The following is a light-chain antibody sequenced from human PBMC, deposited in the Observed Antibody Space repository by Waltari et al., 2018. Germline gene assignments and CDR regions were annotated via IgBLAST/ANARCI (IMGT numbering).Light chain of an antibody. CDR1: QSVISS. CDR3: QQYIDWPLT. Sequence: EIVMTQSPATLSVSPGERVTLSCRASQSVISSLAWYQQKPGQAPKVLIYRASTRATGIAARFSGSGSGTEFTLTISSLQSEDFAVYYCQQYIDWPLTFGGGTKVEIK. V-gene: IGKV3-15*01. CDR2: RAS. J-gene: IGKJ4*01.